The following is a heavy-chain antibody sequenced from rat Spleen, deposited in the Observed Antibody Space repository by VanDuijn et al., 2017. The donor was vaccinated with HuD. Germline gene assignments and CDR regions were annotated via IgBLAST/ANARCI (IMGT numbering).Heavy chain of an antibody. CDR2: IKFEDFTP. D-gene: IGHD1-1*01. J-gene: IGHJ4*01. CDR1: GFTFSDFY. Sequence: EVQLVESDGGLVQPGRSLKLSCAASGFTFSDFYMAWVRQAPKKGLEWVASIKFEDFTPYYGDSVMGRFTISRDDTKSTLYLQMDSLRSEDTATYYCTTEPDYRGYVMDAWCQGVSVTVSS. CDR3: TTEPDYRGYVMDA. V-gene: IGHV5-20*01.